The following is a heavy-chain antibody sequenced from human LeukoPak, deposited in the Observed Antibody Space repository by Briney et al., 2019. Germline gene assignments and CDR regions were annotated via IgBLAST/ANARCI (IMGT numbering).Heavy chain of an antibody. Sequence: GASVKVSCKASGYTFTSYGISWVRQAPGQGLEWMGWISAYNGNTNYAQKLQGRVTMATDTSTSTAYMELRSLRSDDTAVYYCARTWIQLWQTSNPYYYGMDVWGQGTTVTVSS. V-gene: IGHV1-18*01. J-gene: IGHJ6*02. CDR3: ARTWIQLWQTSNPYYYGMDV. CDR1: GYTFTSYG. D-gene: IGHD5-18*01. CDR2: ISAYNGNT.